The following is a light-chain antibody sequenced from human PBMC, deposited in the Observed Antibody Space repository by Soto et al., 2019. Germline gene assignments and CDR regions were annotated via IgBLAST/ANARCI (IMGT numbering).Light chain of an antibody. CDR3: QQYGSSRT. CDR1: QGVSSSY. CDR2: GAS. J-gene: IGKJ1*01. V-gene: IGKV3-20*01. Sequence: EIELTQSPGTLSLSPGERATLSCRASQGVSSSYLAWYQQQHAQAPRLLIYGASSRGTGIPDRFSGSGSWTAFSIPISSLEPADFAVYYCQQYGSSRTCGQGTKVEIK.